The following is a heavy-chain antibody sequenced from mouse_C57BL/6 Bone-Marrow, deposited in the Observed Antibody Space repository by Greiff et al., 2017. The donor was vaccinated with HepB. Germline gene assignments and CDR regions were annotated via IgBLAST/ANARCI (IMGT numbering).Heavy chain of an antibody. V-gene: IGHV1-7*01. CDR3: AREGNYYGYYAMDY. CDR2: INPSSGYT. Sequence: VKLMESGAELAKPGASVKLSCKASGYTFTSYWMHWVKLRPGQGLEWIGYINPSSGYTKSNQKFKDKATLTADTSSSTAYMQLSSLTYEDSAVYYCAREGNYYGYYAMDYWGQGTSVTVSS. J-gene: IGHJ4*01. CDR1: GYTFTSYW. D-gene: IGHD1-1*01.